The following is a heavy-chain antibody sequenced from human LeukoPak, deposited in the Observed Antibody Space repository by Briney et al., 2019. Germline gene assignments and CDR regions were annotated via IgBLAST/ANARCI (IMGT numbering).Heavy chain of an antibody. V-gene: IGHV1-69*13. CDR1: GGTFSSYA. J-gene: IGHJ4*02. CDR3: ARTGDVGLYCSSTSCYPYFDY. D-gene: IGHD2-2*01. Sequence: SVKVSCKASGGTFSSYAISWVRQAPGQGLEWMGGIIPIFGIANYAQKFQGRVTITADESTSTAYMELSSLRSEDTAVYYCARTGDVGLYCSSTSCYPYFDYWGQGTLVTVSS. CDR2: IIPIFGIA.